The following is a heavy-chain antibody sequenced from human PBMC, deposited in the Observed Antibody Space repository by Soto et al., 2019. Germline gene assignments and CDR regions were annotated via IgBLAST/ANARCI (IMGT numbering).Heavy chain of an antibody. V-gene: IGHV6-1*01. CDR2: TYYRSKWYN. J-gene: IGHJ4*02. CDR3: ARDSAYSYGRNYYFDY. D-gene: IGHD5-18*01. Sequence: SQTLSLTCAISGDSVSSNSAAWNWIRQSPSRGLEWLGRTYYRSKWYNDYAVSVKSRTTINPDTSKNQFSLQLNSVTPEDTAVYYCARDSAYSYGRNYYFDYWGQGTLVTVSS. CDR1: GDSVSSNSAA.